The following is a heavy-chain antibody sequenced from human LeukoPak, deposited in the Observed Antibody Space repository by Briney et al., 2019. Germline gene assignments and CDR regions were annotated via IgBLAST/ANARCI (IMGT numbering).Heavy chain of an antibody. V-gene: IGHV3-7*01. CDR2: IKEDGRKK. D-gene: IGHD3-10*01. CDR1: GFTFSTYW. CDR3: ARAIRRITMVRGGTGAFDI. J-gene: IGHJ3*02. Sequence: GGSLRLSCAASGFTFSTYWMSWVRQAPGKGLEWVANIKEDGRKKYFMDSVKDRFTISRDNAKKSLYLQMNSLKVEDTAVYYCARAIRRITMVRGGTGAFDIWGQGTMVTVSS.